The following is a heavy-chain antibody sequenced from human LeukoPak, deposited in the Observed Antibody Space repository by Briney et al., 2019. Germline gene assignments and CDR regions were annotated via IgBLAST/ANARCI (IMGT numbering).Heavy chain of an antibody. J-gene: IGHJ4*02. D-gene: IGHD6-13*01. Sequence: GGSLRLSCAASGFTFNTYGMSWVRQAPGKGLEWVSGISGSGGATYYADSVKGRFTISRDEPHNTLYLQMNSLRAEDTAVYYCAKAPYSSSWNFDFWGRGTLVTVSS. CDR2: ISGSGGAT. V-gene: IGHV3-23*01. CDR3: AKAPYSSSWNFDF. CDR1: GFTFNTYG.